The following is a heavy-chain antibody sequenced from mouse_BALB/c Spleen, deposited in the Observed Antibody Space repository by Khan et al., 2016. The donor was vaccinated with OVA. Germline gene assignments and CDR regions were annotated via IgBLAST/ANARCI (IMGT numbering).Heavy chain of an antibody. CDR1: GYTFTSYW. CDR3: ARDNYHGRSCYAMDY. V-gene: IGHV1S41*01. CDR2: IGPGSSNA. J-gene: IGHJ4*01. D-gene: IGHD1-1*01. Sequence: DLVKPGASVKLSCKASGYTFTSYWINWIKQRPGQGLEWIGRIGPGSSNAYYNDMFKDKATLTVDTSSNTAYIQLSSLSSEDSAVYFCARDNYHGRSCYAMDYWGQGTSVTVSA.